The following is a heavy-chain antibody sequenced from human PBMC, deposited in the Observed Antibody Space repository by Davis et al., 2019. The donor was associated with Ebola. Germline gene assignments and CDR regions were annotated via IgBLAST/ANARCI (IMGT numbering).Heavy chain of an antibody. D-gene: IGHD1-1*01. CDR1: GYTFTSYA. Sequence: ASVKVSCKASGYTFTSYAMHWVRQAPGQRLEWMGWINAGNGNTKYSQKFQGRVTITRDTSASTAYMELSSLRSEDTAVYYCARAPSYNWNDEFFDYWGLGTLVTVSS. CDR3: ARAPSYNWNDEFFDY. J-gene: IGHJ4*02. V-gene: IGHV1-3*01. CDR2: INAGNGNT.